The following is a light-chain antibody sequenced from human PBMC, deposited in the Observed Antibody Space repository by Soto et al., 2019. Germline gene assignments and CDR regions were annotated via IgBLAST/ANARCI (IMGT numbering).Light chain of an antibody. CDR2: EVS. CDR3: TSYTTTSTWV. CDR1: SSDIGGYNY. V-gene: IGLV2-14*01. J-gene: IGLJ3*02. Sequence: QSALTQPASVSGSPGQSITISCTGTSSDIGGYNYVSWYQQYPGKASKLMIYEVSNRPSGVSNRFSGSKSGNTASLTISGLQAEDEADYYCTSYTTTSTWVFGGGTKVTVL.